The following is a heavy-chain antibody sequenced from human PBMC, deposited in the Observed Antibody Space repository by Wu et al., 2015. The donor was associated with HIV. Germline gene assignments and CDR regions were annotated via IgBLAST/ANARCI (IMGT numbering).Heavy chain of an antibody. V-gene: IGHV1-8*02. CDR1: GGTFKSYS. Sequence: QVHLVQSGAEVNKPGSSVKVSCKASGGTFKSYSISWVRQAPGQGLEWMGWMNPNSGNTGYAQKFQGRVTMTRNTSIGTAYMELSSLRSEDTAVYYCARGNCGGDCSSFYYYYYGMDIWGQGTTVTVSS. CDR2: MNPNSGNT. D-gene: IGHD2-21*02. CDR3: ARGNCGGDCSSFYYYYYGMDI. J-gene: IGHJ6*02.